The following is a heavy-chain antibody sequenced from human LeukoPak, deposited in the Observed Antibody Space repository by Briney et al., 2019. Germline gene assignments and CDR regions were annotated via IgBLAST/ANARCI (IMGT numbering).Heavy chain of an antibody. Sequence: PGGSLRLSCAASGFTFSSYAMSWVRQAPGKGLEWVSAISGSGGSTYYADSVKGRFTISRDNSKNTLYLQMNSLRAEDTAVYCCAKVGDIIVVVAPNFDYWGQGTLVTVSS. J-gene: IGHJ4*02. CDR3: AKVGDIIVVVAPNFDY. V-gene: IGHV3-23*01. CDR2: ISGSGGST. CDR1: GFTFSSYA. D-gene: IGHD2-15*01.